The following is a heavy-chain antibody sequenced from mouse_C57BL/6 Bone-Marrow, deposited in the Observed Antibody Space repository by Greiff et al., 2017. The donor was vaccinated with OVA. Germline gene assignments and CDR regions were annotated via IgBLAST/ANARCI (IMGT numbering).Heavy chain of an antibody. J-gene: IGHJ1*03. V-gene: IGHV3-6*01. D-gene: IGHD2-1*01. CDR2: ISYDGSN. Sequence: EVKLLESGPGLVKPSQSLSLTCSVTGYSITSGYYWNWIRQFPGNKLEWMGYISYDGSNNYNPSLKNRISITRDTSKNQFFLKLNSVTTEDTATYYCARVPFYGNYWYFDVWGTGTTVTVSS. CDR3: ARVPFYGNYWYFDV. CDR1: GYSITSGYY.